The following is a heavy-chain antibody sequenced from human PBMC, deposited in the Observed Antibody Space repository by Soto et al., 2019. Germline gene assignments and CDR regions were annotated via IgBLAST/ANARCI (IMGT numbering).Heavy chain of an antibody. CDR1: GGSISSGGYY. D-gene: IGHD3-3*01. CDR2: IYYSGST. Sequence: PSETLSLTCTVSGGSISSGGYYWSWIRQHPGKGLEWIGYIYYSGSTYYNPSLKSRVTISVDTSKNQFSLKLSSVTAADTAAYYCARDRVFWSGYSQEDIDYYYYGMDVWGQGTTVTVSS. CDR3: ARDRVFWSGYSQEDIDYYYYGMDV. J-gene: IGHJ6*02. V-gene: IGHV4-31*03.